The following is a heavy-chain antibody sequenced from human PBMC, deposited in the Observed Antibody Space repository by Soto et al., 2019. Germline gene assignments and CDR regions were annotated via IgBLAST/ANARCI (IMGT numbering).Heavy chain of an antibody. CDR2: TYYRSKWYD. CDR3: ARDMQLLPQGMDV. Sequence: PSQTLSLTCAIFGDSVSSKSVAWNWIRQSPSRGLEWLGRTYYRSKWYDDYAVSVKSRITINPDTSKNQFSLQLNSVTPEDTAVYYCARDMQLLPQGMDVWGQGTTVTVSS. J-gene: IGHJ6*02. CDR1: GDSVSSKSVA. V-gene: IGHV6-1*01. D-gene: IGHD2-2*01.